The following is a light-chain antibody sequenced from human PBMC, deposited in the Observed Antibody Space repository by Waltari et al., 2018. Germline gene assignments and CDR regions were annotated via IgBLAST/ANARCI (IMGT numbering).Light chain of an antibody. CDR1: QSISSY. Sequence: DIQMTQSPSSLSASVVDRVHITCRASQSISSYLNWYQQKPGNAPKLLIYAASILQSGVPSRFSGSGSGTDFTLTISSLQPEDFATYYCQQSYSTPLLTFGGGTKVEIK. CDR3: QQSYSTPLLT. CDR2: AAS. J-gene: IGKJ4*01. V-gene: IGKV1-39*01.